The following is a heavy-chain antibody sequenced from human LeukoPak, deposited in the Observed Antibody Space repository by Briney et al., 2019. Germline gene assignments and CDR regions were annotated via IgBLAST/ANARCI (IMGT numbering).Heavy chain of an antibody. CDR3: ATGYSSGWTWYNWFDP. CDR2: FDPEDGET. D-gene: IGHD6-19*01. V-gene: IGHV1-24*01. J-gene: IGHJ5*02. Sequence: ASVKVSCKVSGYTLTELSMHWVRQAPGKGLEWMGGFDPEDGETIYAQKFQGRVTMTEDTSTDTAYMELSGLRSEDTAVYYCATGYSSGWTWYNWFDPWGQGTLVTVSS. CDR1: GYTLTELS.